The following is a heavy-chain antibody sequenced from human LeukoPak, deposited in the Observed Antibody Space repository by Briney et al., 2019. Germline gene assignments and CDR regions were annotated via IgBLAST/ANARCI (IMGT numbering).Heavy chain of an antibody. J-gene: IGHJ3*02. V-gene: IGHV4-59*08. CDR1: GGSISSYY. CDR3: ARHFTPTGVVPAAPGAFDI. D-gene: IGHD2-2*01. CDR2: IYYSGST. Sequence: PSETLSLTCTVSGGSISSYYWSWIRQPPGKGLEWIGYIYYSGSTNYNPSLKSRVTISVDTSKNQFSLKLSSVTAADTAVYYCARHFTPTGVVPAAPGAFDIWGQGTMVTVSS.